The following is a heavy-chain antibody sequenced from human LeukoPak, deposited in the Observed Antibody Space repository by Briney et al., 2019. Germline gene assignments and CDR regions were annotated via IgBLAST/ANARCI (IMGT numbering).Heavy chain of an antibody. Sequence: GGSLRLSCAASGFTFSSYAMSWVRQAPGKGLEWVSAISGSGGSTYYADSVKGRFTISRDNSKNTLYLQMNSLRAEGTAVYYCAKDSRQLVFSPFDYWGQGTLVTVSS. CDR1: GFTFSSYA. J-gene: IGHJ4*02. D-gene: IGHD6-13*01. CDR3: AKDSRQLVFSPFDY. CDR2: ISGSGGST. V-gene: IGHV3-23*01.